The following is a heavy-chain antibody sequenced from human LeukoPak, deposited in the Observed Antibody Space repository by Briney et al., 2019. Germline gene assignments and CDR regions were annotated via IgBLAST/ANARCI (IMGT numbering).Heavy chain of an antibody. J-gene: IGHJ5*02. D-gene: IGHD6-19*01. Sequence: ASVKVSCKASGYTFTGYYTHWVRQAPGQGLEWMGRINPNSGGTNYAQKFQGRVTMTRDTSISTAYMELSRLRSDDTAVYYCARGTVAGLNWFDPWGQGTLVTVSS. V-gene: IGHV1-2*06. CDR2: INPNSGGT. CDR1: GYTFTGYY. CDR3: ARGTVAGLNWFDP.